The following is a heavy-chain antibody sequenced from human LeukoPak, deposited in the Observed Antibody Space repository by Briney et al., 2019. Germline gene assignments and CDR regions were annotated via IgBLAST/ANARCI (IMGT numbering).Heavy chain of an antibody. CDR3: ARDSRGFDY. CDR2: IKQDGSEK. V-gene: IGHV3-7*01. Sequence: QPSETLSLTCAVYGGSFSGYYWSWVRQAPGKGLEWVANIKQDGSEKYYVDSVKGRFTISRDNAKNSLYLQMNSLRAEDTAVYYCARDSRGFDYWGQGTLVTVSS. D-gene: IGHD3-10*01. J-gene: IGHJ4*02. CDR1: GGSFSGYY.